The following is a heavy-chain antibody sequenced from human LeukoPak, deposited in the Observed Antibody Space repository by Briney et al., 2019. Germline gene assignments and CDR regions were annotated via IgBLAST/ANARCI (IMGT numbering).Heavy chain of an antibody. D-gene: IGHD3-10*01. CDR1: GYTFTGYY. Sequence: ASVKVSCKASGYTFTGYYMHWVRQAPGQGLEWMGWINPNSGGANYAQKFQGRVTMTRDTSISTAYMELSRLRSDDTAVYYCARVFSAPNYGMDVWGQGTTVTVSS. CDR3: ARVFSAPNYGMDV. J-gene: IGHJ6*02. CDR2: INPNSGGA. V-gene: IGHV1-2*02.